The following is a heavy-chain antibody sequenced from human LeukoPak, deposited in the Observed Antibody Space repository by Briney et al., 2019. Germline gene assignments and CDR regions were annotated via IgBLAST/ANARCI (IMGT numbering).Heavy chain of an antibody. J-gene: IGHJ4*02. CDR3: ARVTGYVIEDYFDY. V-gene: IGHV4-59*01. CDR2: IYYSGST. Sequence: SETLSLTCTVSGDFITAYYWSWIRQPPGKGLEWIGYIYYSGSTNYNPSLKSRVTISVDTSKNQFSLKLRSVTAADTAVYYCARVTGYVIEDYFDYWGQGTLVTVSS. CDR1: GDFITAYY. D-gene: IGHD3-22*01.